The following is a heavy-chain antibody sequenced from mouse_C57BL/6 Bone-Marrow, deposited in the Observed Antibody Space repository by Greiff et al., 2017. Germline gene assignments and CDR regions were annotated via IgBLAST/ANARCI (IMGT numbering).Heavy chain of an antibody. J-gene: IGHJ1*03. Sequence: VQLQQSGAELVKPGASVKLSCKASGYTFTSYWMPWVRQRPGQCLEWIGEIDRTDSYTNYNEKFKGKATLTVDTASSTAYMQLSSLTSEDSAVYYCAGESHWYFDVWGTGTTVTVSS. CDR3: AGESHWYFDV. CDR1: GYTFTSYW. CDR2: IDRTDSYT. V-gene: IGHV1-50*01.